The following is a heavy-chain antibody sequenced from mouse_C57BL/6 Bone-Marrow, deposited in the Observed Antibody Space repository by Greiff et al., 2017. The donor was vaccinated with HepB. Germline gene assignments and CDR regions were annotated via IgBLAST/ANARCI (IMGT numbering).Heavy chain of an antibody. CDR2: IYPGSGNT. CDR1: GYTFTDYY. J-gene: IGHJ2*01. Sequence: QVQLQQSGAELVRPGASVKLSCKASGYTFTDYYINWVKQRPGQGLEWIARIYPGSGNTYYNEKFKGKATLTAEKSSSTAYMQLSSLTSEDSAVYFCARGGICITTVVAPHFDYWGQGTTLTVSS. D-gene: IGHD1-1*01. V-gene: IGHV1-76*01. CDR3: ARGGICITTVVAPHFDY.